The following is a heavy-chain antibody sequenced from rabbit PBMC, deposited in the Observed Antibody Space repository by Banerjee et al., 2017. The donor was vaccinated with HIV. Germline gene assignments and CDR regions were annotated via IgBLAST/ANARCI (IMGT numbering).Heavy chain of an antibody. CDR1: GFSFSSRYY. CDR2: IYAGSSAST. CDR3: ARADSNYYYGMDL. D-gene: IGHD4-2*01. V-gene: IGHV1S40*01. Sequence: QSLEESGGDLVKPGASLTLTCTASGFSFSSRYYMCWVRQAPGKGLEWIACIYAGSSASTYYASWAKGRFTISKTSSTTVTLQMTSLTAADTATYFCARADSNYYYGMDLWGQGTLVTVS. J-gene: IGHJ6*01.